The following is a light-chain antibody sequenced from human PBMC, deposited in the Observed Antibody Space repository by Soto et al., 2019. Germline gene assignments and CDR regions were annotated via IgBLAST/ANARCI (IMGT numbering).Light chain of an antibody. CDR3: MSYRSGDTGNTLV. CDR1: SSDVGGHNF. J-gene: IGLJ1*01. V-gene: IGLV2-14*01. Sequence: QSALTQPASVSGSPGQSITISCTGTSSDVGGHNFVSWYQHHPGKAPKLIIYEVSNRPSVVSNRFSGSKSGNTASLTISGRQAQDEADDYCMSYRSGDTGNTLVFGTGTKLTVL. CDR2: EVS.